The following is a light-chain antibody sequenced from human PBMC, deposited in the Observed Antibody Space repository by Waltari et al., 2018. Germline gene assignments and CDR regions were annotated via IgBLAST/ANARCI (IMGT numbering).Light chain of an antibody. Sequence: EIVMTQSPATLSVSPGERATLSCRASQSVRNNLVWYQQKPGQAPRLLIYGASTRVTGIPARFSGSGSGTEFTLIISSLQSEDFAVYYCQQYNNWPPWTFGQGTKVEIK. V-gene: IGKV3-15*01. CDR2: GAS. J-gene: IGKJ1*01. CDR3: QQYNNWPPWT. CDR1: QSVRNN.